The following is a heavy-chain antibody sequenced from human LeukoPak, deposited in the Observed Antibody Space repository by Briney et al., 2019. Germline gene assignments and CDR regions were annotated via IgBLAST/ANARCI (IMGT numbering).Heavy chain of an antibody. CDR1: GGSISSYY. J-gene: IGHJ5*02. V-gene: IGHV4-59*01. CDR3: ARHGTTGTNLNWFDP. Sequence: SETLSLTCTVSGGSISSYYWSWIRQPPGKGLEWIGYIYYSGSTNYNPSLKSRVTISVDTSKNQFSLKVSSVTAADTAVYYCARHGTTGTNLNWFDPWGQRTLVTVSS. D-gene: IGHD1-1*01. CDR2: IYYSGST.